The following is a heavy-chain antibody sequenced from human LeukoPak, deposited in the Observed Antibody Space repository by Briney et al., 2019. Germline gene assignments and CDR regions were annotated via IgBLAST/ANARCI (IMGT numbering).Heavy chain of an antibody. V-gene: IGHV1-2*06. CDR2: INPNSGGT. J-gene: IGHJ6*02. CDR1: GYTFTGYY. CDR3: ARFGVVPAATRPYYYYGMDV. D-gene: IGHD2-2*01. Sequence: ASVKVSCKASGYTFTGYYMHWVRQAPGQGLEWMGRINPNSGGTNYAQKFQGRVTMTRDTSISTAYMELSRLRSDDTAVYYCARFGVVPAATRPYYYYGMDVWGQGTTVTVSS.